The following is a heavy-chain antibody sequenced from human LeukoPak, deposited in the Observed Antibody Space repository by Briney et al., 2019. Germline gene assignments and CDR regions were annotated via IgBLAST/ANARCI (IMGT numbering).Heavy chain of an antibody. CDR3: ARDVHDYDSSGYYRFDY. D-gene: IGHD3-22*01. V-gene: IGHV3-48*04. CDR1: GFSFTSHS. CDR2: ISSESGTK. Sequence: GGSLRLSCVASGFSFTSHSMNWVRQAPGKGLEWVSYISSESGTKYHADSVKGRFTISRDNAKNSLYLQMNCLRAEDTAVYYCARDVHDYDSSGYYRFDYWGQGTVVTVSS. J-gene: IGHJ4*02.